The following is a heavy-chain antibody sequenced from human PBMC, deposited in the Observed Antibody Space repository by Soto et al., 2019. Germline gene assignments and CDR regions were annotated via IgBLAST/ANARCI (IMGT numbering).Heavy chain of an antibody. D-gene: IGHD6-25*01. Sequence: QVQLVESGGGLVKPGGSLRLSCAASGFTFSDFYMSWIRQAPGKGLEWVSCISDSGSTIYYADSVKGRFTISRDNAKNSLYLQMNSLRAEDTAVHYCAREVRPTDWFDPWGQGTLVTVSS. J-gene: IGHJ5*02. V-gene: IGHV3-11*01. CDR1: GFTFSDFY. CDR2: ISDSGSTI. CDR3: AREVRPTDWFDP.